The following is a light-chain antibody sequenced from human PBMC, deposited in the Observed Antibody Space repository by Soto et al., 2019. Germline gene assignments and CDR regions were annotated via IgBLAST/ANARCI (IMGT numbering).Light chain of an antibody. CDR3: AAWDDSPNGYV. V-gene: IGLV1-44*01. CDR1: SSNIGSNP. Sequence: QSVLTQPPSASGTPGQRVTISCSGSSSNIGSNPVNWYQQLPGTAPKLLIYSNNQRPSGVPDRFSGSKSGTSASLAISGLQSEDEADYYCAAWDDSPNGYVFGTGTKVTVL. CDR2: SNN. J-gene: IGLJ1*01.